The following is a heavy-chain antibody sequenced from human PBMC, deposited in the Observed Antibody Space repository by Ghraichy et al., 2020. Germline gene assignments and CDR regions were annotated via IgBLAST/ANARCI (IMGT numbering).Heavy chain of an antibody. D-gene: IGHD3/OR15-3a*01. CDR1: GGSFSGYY. Sequence: ESLNISCAVYGGSFSGYYWSWIRQPPGKGLEWIGEINHSGSTNYNPSLKSRVTISVDTSKNQFSLKLSSVTAADTAVYYCARGHMFFRSPLGDWGQGTLVTVSS. J-gene: IGHJ4*02. V-gene: IGHV4-34*01. CDR3: ARGHMFFRSPLGD. CDR2: INHSGST.